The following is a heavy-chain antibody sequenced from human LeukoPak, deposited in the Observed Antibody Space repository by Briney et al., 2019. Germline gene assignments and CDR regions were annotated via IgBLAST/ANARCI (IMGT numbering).Heavy chain of an antibody. CDR3: ARSIAAAVAFDY. D-gene: IGHD6-13*01. V-gene: IGHV1-18*01. J-gene: IGHJ4*02. Sequence: ASVKVSCKASGYTFTSYGISWVRQAPGQGLEWMGWISAYNGNTNYAQKLQGRVTVTTDTSTSTAYMELRSLRSDDTAVYYCARSIAAAVAFDYWGQGTLVTVSS. CDR2: ISAYNGNT. CDR1: GYTFTSYG.